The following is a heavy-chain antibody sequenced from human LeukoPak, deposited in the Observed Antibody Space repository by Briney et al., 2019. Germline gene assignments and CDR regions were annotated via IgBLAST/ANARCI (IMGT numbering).Heavy chain of an antibody. D-gene: IGHD3-10*01. J-gene: IGHJ6*02. CDR3: ARDRYYYGSGSYLRYYYYGMDV. CDR2: IYYSGST. Sequence: SETLSLTCTASGGSISSGGYYWSWIRQHPGKGLEWIGYIYYSGSTYYNPSLKSRVTISVDTSKNQFSLKLSSVTAADTAVYYCARDRYYYGSGSYLRYYYYGMDVWGQGTTVTVSS. V-gene: IGHV4-31*03. CDR1: GGSISSGGYY.